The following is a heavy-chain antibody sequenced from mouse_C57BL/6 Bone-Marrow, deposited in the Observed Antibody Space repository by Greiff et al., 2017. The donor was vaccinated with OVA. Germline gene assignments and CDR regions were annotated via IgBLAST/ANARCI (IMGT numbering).Heavy chain of an antibody. CDR1: EYEFPSHD. V-gene: IGHV5-2*01. CDR2: INSDGGST. J-gene: IGHJ1*03. Sequence: EVKVVESGGGLVQPGESLKLSCESNEYEFPSHDMSWVRKTPEKRLELVAAINSDGGSTYYPDTMERRFIISRDNTKKTLYLQMSSLRSEDTALYYCARHWYYGSSFDWYFDVWGTGTTVTVSS. CDR3: ARHWYYGSSFDWYFDV. D-gene: IGHD1-1*01.